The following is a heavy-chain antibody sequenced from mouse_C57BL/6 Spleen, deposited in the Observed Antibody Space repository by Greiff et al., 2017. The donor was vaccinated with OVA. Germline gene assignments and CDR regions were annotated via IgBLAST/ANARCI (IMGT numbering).Heavy chain of an antibody. V-gene: IGHV2-3*01. CDR3: ANRVTRAWFAY. CDR2: IWGDGST. J-gene: IGHJ3*01. CDR1: GFSFTSYG. Sequence: VQLQQSGPGLVAPSQSLSITCTVSGFSFTSYGVSWVRQPPGKGLEWLGVIWGDGSTNYHSALISRLSISKDNSKSQVFLKLNSLQTDDTATYYCANRVTRAWFAYWGQGTLVTVSA. D-gene: IGHD2-2*01.